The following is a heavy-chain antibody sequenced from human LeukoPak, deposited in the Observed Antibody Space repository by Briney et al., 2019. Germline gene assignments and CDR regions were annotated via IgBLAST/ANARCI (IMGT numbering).Heavy chain of an antibody. CDR1: GYTFTSYD. CDR2: MNPNSGNT. Sequence: ASVKVSCKASGYTFTSYDINWVRQATEQGLEWMGWMNPNSGNTGYAQKFQGRVTMTRNTSISTAYMELSSLRSEDTAVYYCARGRMVRGVTWRFDPWGQGTLVTVSS. J-gene: IGHJ5*02. V-gene: IGHV1-8*01. CDR3: ARGRMVRGVTWRFDP. D-gene: IGHD3-10*01.